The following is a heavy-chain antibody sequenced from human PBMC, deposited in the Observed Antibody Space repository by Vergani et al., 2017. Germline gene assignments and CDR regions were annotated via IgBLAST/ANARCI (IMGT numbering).Heavy chain of an antibody. CDR2: ISGSGGST. D-gene: IGHD3-3*01. J-gene: IGHJ3*02. CDR1: GFTFSSYA. CDR3: ARAYDFWSRYYTSDAFDI. V-gene: IGHV3-23*01. Sequence: EVQLLESGGGLVQPGGSLRLSCAASGFTFSSYAMSWVRQAPGKGLEWVSAISGSGGSTNYADSVKGRFTISRDNAKNSLYLQMNSLRAEDTAVYYCARAYDFWSRYYTSDAFDIWGQGTMVTVSS.